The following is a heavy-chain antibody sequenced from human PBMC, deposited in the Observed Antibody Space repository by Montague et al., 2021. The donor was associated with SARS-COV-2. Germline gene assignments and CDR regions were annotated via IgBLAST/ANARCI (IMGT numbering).Heavy chain of an antibody. CDR1: GGSISGYY. Sequence: SETLSLTCTVSGGSISGYYWTWIRQPPGKGLEWIGYIFYNGDTNYNPSLKSRVSISVDTSKNRFSLKLIAVTAADTAVYFCATHRQHHNHWGQGAMVAASS. D-gene: IGHD6-13*01. V-gene: IGHV4-59*08. CDR2: IFYNGDT. CDR3: ATHRQHHNH. J-gene: IGHJ5*02.